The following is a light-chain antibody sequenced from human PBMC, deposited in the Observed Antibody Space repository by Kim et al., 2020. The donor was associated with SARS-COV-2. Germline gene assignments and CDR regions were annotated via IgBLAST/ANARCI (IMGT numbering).Light chain of an antibody. CDR3: QTWDSTTVI. J-gene: IGLJ2*01. Sequence: VTPGATARITCAGEKLGEKYTSWYQHKSGQSPVVVIYQDNKRPSGMTGRVSGSSSGNTATLTISGTQPMDEADYYCQTWDSTTVIFGGGTQLTVL. V-gene: IGLV3-1*01. CDR1: KLGEKY. CDR2: QDN.